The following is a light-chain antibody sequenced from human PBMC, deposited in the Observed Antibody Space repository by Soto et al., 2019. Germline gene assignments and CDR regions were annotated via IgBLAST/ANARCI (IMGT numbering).Light chain of an antibody. Sequence: QSALTQPRSVSGSPGQSVTISCTGTSSDVGGYNFVSWYQQHPGKAPKLMIYDVSKRPSGVPDRFSGSKSGNTASLTISGLQAEDEADYYCCSYAGSPRYVLGTGTKVTVL. CDR3: CSYAGSPRYV. J-gene: IGLJ1*01. CDR2: DVS. CDR1: SSDVGGYNF. V-gene: IGLV2-11*01.